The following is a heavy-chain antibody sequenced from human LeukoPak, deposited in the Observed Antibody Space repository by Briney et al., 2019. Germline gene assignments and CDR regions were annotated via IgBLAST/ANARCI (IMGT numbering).Heavy chain of an antibody. D-gene: IGHD6-19*01. V-gene: IGHV1-69*04. CDR3: ARLYSSGFDY. CDR1: GGTFSSYA. CDR2: IIPILGIE. Sequence: SVKVSCKASGGTFSSYAISWVRQAPGQGLEWMGRIIPILGIENYAQKFQGRVTITADKSTSTAYMELSSLRSEDTAVYYCARLYSSGFDYWGQGTLVTVSS. J-gene: IGHJ4*02.